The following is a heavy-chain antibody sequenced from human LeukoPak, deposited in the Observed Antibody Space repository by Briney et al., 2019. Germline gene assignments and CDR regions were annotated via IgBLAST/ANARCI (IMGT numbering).Heavy chain of an antibody. V-gene: IGHV4-38-2*01. Sequence: KPSETLSLTCAVSGYSISSGYYWGWIRQPPGKGLEWIGSIYHSGSTYYNPSLKSRVTISVDTSKNQFSLKLSSVTAADTAVYYCAVDEGTCDYWGQGTLDTVSS. CDR1: GYSISSGYY. CDR3: AVDEGTCDY. D-gene: IGHD3-10*01. J-gene: IGHJ4*02. CDR2: IYHSGST.